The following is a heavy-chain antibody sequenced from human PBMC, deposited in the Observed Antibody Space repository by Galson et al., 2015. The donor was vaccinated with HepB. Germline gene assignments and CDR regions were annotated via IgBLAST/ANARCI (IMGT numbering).Heavy chain of an antibody. CDR1: GLAFDSHA. V-gene: IGHV3-23*01. CDR2: ITGKGDST. Sequence: SLRLSCAASGLAFDSHAMSWVRQAPGRGLEWISGITGKGDSTFYADSVKGRFTVSKDNSNNMLYLQMNSLRAEDAGLYFCAKGYGLFDSWGRGVLVTVSS. D-gene: IGHD5-18*01. CDR3: AKGYGLFDS. J-gene: IGHJ5*01.